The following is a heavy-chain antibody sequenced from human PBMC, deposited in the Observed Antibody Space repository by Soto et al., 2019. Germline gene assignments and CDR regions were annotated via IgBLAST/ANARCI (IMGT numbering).Heavy chain of an antibody. CDR2: IKSKTDGGTT. Sequence: GGSLRLSCAASGFTFSNALMSWVRQAPGKGLEWVGRIKSKTDGGTTDYAAPVKGRFTISRDDSKNTLYLQMNSLKTEDTAVYYCTTDYYYDSSGYLQVDYWGQGTLVTVSS. CDR3: TTDYYYDSSGYLQVDY. J-gene: IGHJ4*02. V-gene: IGHV3-15*01. CDR1: GFTFSNAL. D-gene: IGHD3-22*01.